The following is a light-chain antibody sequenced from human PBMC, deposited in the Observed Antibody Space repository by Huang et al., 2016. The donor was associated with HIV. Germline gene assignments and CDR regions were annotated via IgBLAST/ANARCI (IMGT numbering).Light chain of an antibody. J-gene: IGKJ1*01. Sequence: EIVMTQSPATLSVSPGERVTLSCRASQTVNSNLAWYQHKPGQAPSLLIYGASTRATGGPARFSGSGSGTKFTLTISSLQSEDFAVYYCQQYNNWLAFGQGTKVEIK. CDR1: QTVNSN. CDR3: QQYNNWLA. CDR2: GAS. V-gene: IGKV3-15*01.